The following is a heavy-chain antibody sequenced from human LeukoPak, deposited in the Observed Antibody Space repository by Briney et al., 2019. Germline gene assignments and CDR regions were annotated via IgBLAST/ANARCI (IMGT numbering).Heavy chain of an antibody. J-gene: IGHJ4*02. CDR3: ARDYYFDY. Sequence: GGSLRLSCAASGFTFSSYAMHWVRQAPGKGLEWVAVISYDGSNKYYADSVKGRFTIPRDNSKNTLYLQMNSLRAEDTAVYYCARDYYFDYWGQGTLVTVSS. V-gene: IGHV3-30-3*01. CDR2: ISYDGSNK. CDR1: GFTFSSYA.